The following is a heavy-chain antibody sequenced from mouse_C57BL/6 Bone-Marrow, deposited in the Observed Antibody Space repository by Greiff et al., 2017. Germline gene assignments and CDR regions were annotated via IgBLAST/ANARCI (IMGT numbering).Heavy chain of an antibody. CDR1: GFSLTSYA. D-gene: IGHD1-1*01. J-gene: IGHJ2*01. CDR2: IWTGGGT. Sequence: QVQLKESGPGLVAPSQSLSITCTVSGFSLTSYAISWVRQPPGKGLEWLGVIWTGGGTNYNSALKSRLSISKDNSKSQVFLKMNSLQTDDTARYYCARNLPYYDGSISYFDYWGQGTTRTVSS. CDR3: ARNLPYYDGSISYFDY. V-gene: IGHV2-9-1*01.